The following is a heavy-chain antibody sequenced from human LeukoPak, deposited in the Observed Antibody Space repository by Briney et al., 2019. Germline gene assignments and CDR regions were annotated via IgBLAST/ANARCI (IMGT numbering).Heavy chain of an antibody. V-gene: IGHV5-51*01. D-gene: IGHD3-3*01. CDR2: IYPGDSDT. CDR3: ASLKRFPHYLDY. Sequence: GESLKISCKGSGYSFSSYWIGWVRQMPGKGLEWMGIIYPGDSDTRYSPSFQGQVTISADKSISTAYPQWSSLKASDTAIYYCASLKRFPHYLDYWGQGTLVTVSS. CDR1: GYSFSSYW. J-gene: IGHJ4*02.